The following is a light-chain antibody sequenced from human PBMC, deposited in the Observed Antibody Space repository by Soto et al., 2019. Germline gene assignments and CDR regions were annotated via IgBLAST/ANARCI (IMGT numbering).Light chain of an antibody. V-gene: IGLV2-14*01. Sequence: QSALTQPASVSGSPGQSITISCTGTSSDIGNYDFVSWYQQVPGTAPKAMIYEVSSRPSGVSNRFSGSKSGNTASLTISGLQAEDEADYYCQSFDSHVLGLLFGVGTKLTVL. CDR2: EVS. CDR1: SSDIGNYDF. J-gene: IGLJ2*01. CDR3: QSFDSHVLGLL.